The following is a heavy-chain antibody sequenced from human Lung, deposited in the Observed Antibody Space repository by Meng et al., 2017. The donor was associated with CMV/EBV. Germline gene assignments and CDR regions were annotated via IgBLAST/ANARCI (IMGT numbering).Heavy chain of an antibody. CDR1: GFTISNAK. CDR2: IKPTTEHETI. CDR3: TTVNWNYYDY. Sequence: SCXGSGFTISNAKISWVRQAPGKGLEWVARIKPTTEHETIDYAAPVEGRFTISRDDSRNTVYLQMNSLKSEDTAVYFCTTVNWNYYDYWGQGTVVTVSS. J-gene: IGHJ4*02. D-gene: IGHD1-1*01. V-gene: IGHV3-15*01.